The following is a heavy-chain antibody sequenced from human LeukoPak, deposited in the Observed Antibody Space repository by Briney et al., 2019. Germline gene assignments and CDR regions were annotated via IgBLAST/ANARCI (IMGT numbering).Heavy chain of an antibody. CDR2: IIPIFGTA. CDR1: GGTFSSYA. Sequence: SVEVSCKASGGTFSSYAISWVRQAPGQGLEWMGGIIPIFGTANYAQKFQGRVTITADESTSTAYMELSSLRSEDTAVYYCASLEYYDFWSGYYPYWGQGTLVTVSS. V-gene: IGHV1-69*01. CDR3: ASLEYYDFWSGYYPY. J-gene: IGHJ4*02. D-gene: IGHD3-3*01.